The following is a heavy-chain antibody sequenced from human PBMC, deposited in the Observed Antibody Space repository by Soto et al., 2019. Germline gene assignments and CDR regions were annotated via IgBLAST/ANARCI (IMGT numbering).Heavy chain of an antibody. CDR2: IYYTGNT. D-gene: IGHD3-16*01. Sequence: QLQLQESGPGPVKPSATLSLTCTVSGASISSADYSWGWIRQPPGKGLEYIGSIYYTGNTYYNSSLMTRVTISLDTSKNQFSLQLTSVTAADTAVYYCASHRPQGDGIKKGFDYWGQGTLVTVSS. CDR1: GASISSADYS. CDR3: ASHRPQGDGIKKGFDY. J-gene: IGHJ4*02. V-gene: IGHV4-39*01.